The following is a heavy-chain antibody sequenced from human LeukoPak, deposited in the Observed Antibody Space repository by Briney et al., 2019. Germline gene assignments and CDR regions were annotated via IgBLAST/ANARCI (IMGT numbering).Heavy chain of an antibody. D-gene: IGHD3-22*01. Sequence: GGSLSLSCAASGFTFSSYAMSWVRQAPGKGLGCVSSISGSGGSTYYADSVKGRFTLSRGNSKNTLYLQMSSLRAEDTAVYYCAKREEYYYDSSGPLRYWGQGTLVTVSS. V-gene: IGHV3-23*01. J-gene: IGHJ4*02. CDR1: GFTFSSYA. CDR2: ISGSGGST. CDR3: AKREEYYYDSSGPLRY.